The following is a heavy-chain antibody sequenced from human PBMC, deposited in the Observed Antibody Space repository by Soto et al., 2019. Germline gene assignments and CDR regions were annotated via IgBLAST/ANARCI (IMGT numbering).Heavy chain of an antibody. D-gene: IGHD1-1*01. CDR1: GYTFTCYY. CDR3: ARGLERHAFDY. J-gene: IGHJ4*02. Sequence: GASVTVSCQASGYTFTCYYMHWVRQAPGQGLEWMGWINPNSGGTNYAQKFQGWVTMTRDTSISTAYMELSRLRSDDTAVYYCARGLERHAFDYWGQGTLVTVSS. CDR2: INPNSGGT. V-gene: IGHV1-2*04.